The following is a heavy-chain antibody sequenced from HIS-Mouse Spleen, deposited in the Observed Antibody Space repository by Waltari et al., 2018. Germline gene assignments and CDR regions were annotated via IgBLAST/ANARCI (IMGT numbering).Heavy chain of an antibody. CDR2: IYTSGST. CDR3: ARDFHDFWSGYYGGDKKHDAFDI. D-gene: IGHD3-3*01. V-gene: IGHV4-4*07. J-gene: IGHJ3*02. Sequence: QVQLQESGPGLVKPSETLSLTCTVSGGPISSYYWSWTRQPAGTGLEWIGRIYTSGSTNYNPSLKSRVTMSVDTSKNQFSLKLSSVTAADTAVYYCARDFHDFWSGYYGGDKKHDAFDIWGQGTMVTVSS. CDR1: GGPISSYY.